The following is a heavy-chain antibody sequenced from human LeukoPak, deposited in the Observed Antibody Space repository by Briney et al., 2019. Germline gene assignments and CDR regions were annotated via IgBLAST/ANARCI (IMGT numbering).Heavy chain of an antibody. Sequence: PGGSLRLSCAASGFTFRTYSMNWVRQAPGKGLEWVSGINWNGSSTGYADSVKGRFTISRDNAKNSLYLQMNSLRAEDTAVYYCAELGITMIGGVWGKGTTVTISS. CDR3: AELGITMIGGV. D-gene: IGHD3-10*02. CDR1: GFTFRTYS. V-gene: IGHV3-20*04. J-gene: IGHJ6*04. CDR2: INWNGSST.